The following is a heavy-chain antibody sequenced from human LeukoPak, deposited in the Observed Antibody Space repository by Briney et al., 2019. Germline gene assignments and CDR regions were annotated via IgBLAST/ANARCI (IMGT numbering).Heavy chain of an antibody. CDR1: GGSISSSSYY. D-gene: IGHD2-15*01. Sequence: PSETLSLTCTVSGGSISSSSYYWGWIRQPPGKGLEWIGSIYYSGSTYYNPSLKSRVTISVDTSKNQFSLKLSSVTAADTAVYYCARRGAYCSGGSCRRFNDYLGQGTLVTVSS. CDR2: IYYSGST. J-gene: IGHJ4*02. CDR3: ARRGAYCSGGSCRRFNDY. V-gene: IGHV4-39*01.